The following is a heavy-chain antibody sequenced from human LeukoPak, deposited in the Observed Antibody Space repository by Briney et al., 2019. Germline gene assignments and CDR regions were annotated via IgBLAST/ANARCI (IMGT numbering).Heavy chain of an antibody. D-gene: IGHD2-21*02. CDR2: IYSSGST. J-gene: IGHJ4*02. CDR3: ARFAYCGGHCWYYFDY. CDR1: GGSISSYY. Sequence: SETLSLTCTVSGGSISSYYWSWIRQPPGKGLEWIGYIYSSGSTNYNPSLKSRITISVDTSKNQFSLKLSSVTAADMAVYYCARFAYCGGHCWYYFDYWGQGSLVTVSS. V-gene: IGHV4-59*01.